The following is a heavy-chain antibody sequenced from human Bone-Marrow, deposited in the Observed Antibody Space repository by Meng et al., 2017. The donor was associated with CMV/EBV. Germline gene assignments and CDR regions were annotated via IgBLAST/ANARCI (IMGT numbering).Heavy chain of an antibody. CDR2: INPSGGST. CDR3: ARDFSSSRDFYYYGMDV. Sequence: ASVKVSCKASGYTFTSYYMHWVRQAPGQGLEWMGIINPSGGSTSYAQKFQGRVTMTRDTSTSTVYMELSSLRSEDTAVYYCARDFSSSRDFYYYGMDVWGQGPTVTVSS. CDR1: GYTFTSYY. V-gene: IGHV1-46*01. D-gene: IGHD6-6*01. J-gene: IGHJ6*01.